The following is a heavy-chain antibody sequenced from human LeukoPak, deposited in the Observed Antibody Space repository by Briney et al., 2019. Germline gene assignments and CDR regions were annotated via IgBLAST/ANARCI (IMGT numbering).Heavy chain of an antibody. D-gene: IGHD3-10*01. J-gene: IGHJ4*02. CDR2: ISGSGGST. Sequence: SGGSLRLSCAASGFTFSSYGMHWVRQAPGKGLEWVSGISGSGGSTYYADSVKGRFTVSRDNSKNTLYLQMNTPRAEDTAVYYCAKGAMVRGEYDYWGQGTLVTVSS. V-gene: IGHV3-23*01. CDR1: GFTFSSYG. CDR3: AKGAMVRGEYDY.